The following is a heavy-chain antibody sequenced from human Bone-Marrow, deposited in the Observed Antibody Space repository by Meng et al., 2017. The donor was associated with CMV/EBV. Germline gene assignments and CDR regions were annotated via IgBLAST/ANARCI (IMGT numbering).Heavy chain of an antibody. D-gene: IGHD3-3*01. V-gene: IGHV3-9*01. CDR2: ISWNSGSI. CDR3: AKGLYDFWSGYQANDAFDI. Sequence: GGSLRLSCAASGFTFDDYAMHWVRQAPGNGLEWVSGISWNSGSIGYADSVKGRFTISRDNAKNSLYLQMNSLRAEDTALYYCAKGLYDFWSGYQANDAFDIWGQGTMVTVSS. J-gene: IGHJ3*02. CDR1: GFTFDDYA.